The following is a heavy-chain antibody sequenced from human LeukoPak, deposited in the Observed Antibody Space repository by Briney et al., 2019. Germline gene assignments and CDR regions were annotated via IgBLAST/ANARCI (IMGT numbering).Heavy chain of an antibody. CDR1: DYTFTTYD. V-gene: IGHV1-8*03. Sequence: GASVKVSCKASDYTFTTYDINWVRQASGQGLEWMGWMNPNNGNTGYAQKFQGRLTITRNTSISTAYMELSSLRSEDTAVYYCARSKIYGSGNYEARGFDPWGQGTLVTVSS. CDR3: ARSKIYGSGNYEARGFDP. J-gene: IGHJ5*02. D-gene: IGHD3-10*01. CDR2: MNPNNGNT.